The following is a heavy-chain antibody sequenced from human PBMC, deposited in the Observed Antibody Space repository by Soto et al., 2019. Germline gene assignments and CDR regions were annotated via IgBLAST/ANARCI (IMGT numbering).Heavy chain of an antibody. D-gene: IGHD3-16*01. J-gene: IGHJ6*02. CDR1: GYRFNNYW. Sequence: GESLKISCKGSGYRFNNYWIGWVRQVPGKGLDWIGMIYPGDSDTTYSPSFQGQVTMSADKSTSTAYLEWSSLKASDTATYYCARQGSNGAYVYFPMDVWGQGTTVTVSS. CDR3: ARQGSNGAYVYFPMDV. V-gene: IGHV5-51*01. CDR2: IYPGDSDT.